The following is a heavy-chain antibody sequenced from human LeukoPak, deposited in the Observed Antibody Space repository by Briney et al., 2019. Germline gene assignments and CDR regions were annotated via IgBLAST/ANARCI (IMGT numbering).Heavy chain of an antibody. V-gene: IGHV3-23*01. Sequence: GGSLRLSCAASGFTFSSYAMSWVRQASGKGLEWVSHVSGSGGSTYYADSVEGRFTISRDNSKNALYLQMNSLRGDDTAVYYCAKRTDVLTGYYHAWGLGTLVTVSS. J-gene: IGHJ5*02. CDR2: VSGSGGST. CDR3: AKRTDVLTGYYHA. D-gene: IGHD3-9*01. CDR1: GFTFSSYA.